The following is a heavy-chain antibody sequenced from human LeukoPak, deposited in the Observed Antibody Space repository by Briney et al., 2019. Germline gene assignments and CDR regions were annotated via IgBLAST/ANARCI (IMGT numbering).Heavy chain of an antibody. V-gene: IGHV3-7*03. J-gene: IGHJ4*02. CDR2: IKHDGSEE. CDR1: GITFSSLW. Sequence: SGGSLRLSCAASGITFSSLWMSWFRQAPGKGLEWVADIKHDGSEEHYVASVKGRFTISRDNSKNTLYLQMNSLRAEDTAVYYCAKAKYYYDSSGYFYSYDYWGQGTLVTVSS. D-gene: IGHD3-22*01. CDR3: AKAKYYYDSSGYFYSYDY.